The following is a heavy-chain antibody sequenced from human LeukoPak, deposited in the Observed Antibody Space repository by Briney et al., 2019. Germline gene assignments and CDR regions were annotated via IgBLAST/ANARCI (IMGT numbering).Heavy chain of an antibody. CDR3: ARDGVLSGSLNYYDSSGYFDY. Sequence: GGSLRLSCAASGFTFSSYAMHWVRQAPGKGLEWVAVISYDGSNKYYADSVKGRFTISRGNSKNTLHLQMNSLRAEDTAVYYCARDGVLSGSLNYYDSSGYFDYSGQGTLVTVSS. D-gene: IGHD3-22*01. J-gene: IGHJ4*02. V-gene: IGHV3-30*04. CDR1: GFTFSSYA. CDR2: ISYDGSNK.